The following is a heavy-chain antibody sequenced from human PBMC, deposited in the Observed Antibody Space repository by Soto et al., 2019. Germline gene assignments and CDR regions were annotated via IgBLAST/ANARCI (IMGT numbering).Heavy chain of an antibody. CDR3: FFQAEDGIRDTVPVSAFLLNRSYDL. D-gene: IGHD2-15*01. CDR2: INSDGSTT. V-gene: IGHV3-74*01. J-gene: IGHJ2*01. Sequence: PGKGLVWVSRINSDGSTTSYADSVKGRFTISRDNAKHTLYLQMNSLRAEDTAVYYFFFQAEDGIRDTVPVSAFLLNRSYDL.